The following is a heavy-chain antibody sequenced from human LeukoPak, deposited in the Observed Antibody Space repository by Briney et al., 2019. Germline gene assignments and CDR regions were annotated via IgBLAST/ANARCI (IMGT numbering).Heavy chain of an antibody. CDR1: GGSISSSSYY. Sequence: SETLSLTRTVSGGSISSSSYYWGWIRQPPGKGLEWIGSIYYSGSTYYNPSLKSRVTISVDTSKNQFSLKLSSVTAADTAVYYCARDLGGFSSSWYVGAFDIWGQGTMVTVSS. V-gene: IGHV4-39*07. D-gene: IGHD6-13*01. J-gene: IGHJ3*02. CDR2: IYYSGST. CDR3: ARDLGGFSSSWYVGAFDI.